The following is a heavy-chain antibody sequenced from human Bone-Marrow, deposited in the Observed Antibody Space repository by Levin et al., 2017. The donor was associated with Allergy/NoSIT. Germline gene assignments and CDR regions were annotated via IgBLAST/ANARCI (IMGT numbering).Heavy chain of an antibody. J-gene: IGHJ6*02. CDR1: GFTFGDYA. V-gene: IGHV3-49*05. CDR2: IRSKAYGGTT. D-gene: IGHD3-10*01. CDR3: TRDLMGRGVIYYYGMDV. Sequence: KSGGSLRLSCTASGFTFGDYAMSWFRQAPGKGLEWVGFIRSKAYGGTTEYAASVKGRFTISRDDSKSIAYLQMNSLKTEDTAVYYCTRDLMGRGVIYYYGMDVWGQGTTVTVSS.